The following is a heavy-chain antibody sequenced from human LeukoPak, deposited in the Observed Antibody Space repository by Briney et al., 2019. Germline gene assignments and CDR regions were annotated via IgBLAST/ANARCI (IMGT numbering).Heavy chain of an antibody. D-gene: IGHD6-13*01. CDR3: ARDRSGSRCRWFDP. CDR1: GYTFTNYY. CDR2: INPNGGSA. Sequence: GASVKVSCKASGYTFTNYYIHWVRQAPGQGLEWMGIINPNGGSASYAQKFQGRFSMTSDTSTSTLYLELSSLRSEDTAVYYCARDRSGSRCRWFDPWGQGNPITLSS. V-gene: IGHV1-46*01. J-gene: IGHJ5*02.